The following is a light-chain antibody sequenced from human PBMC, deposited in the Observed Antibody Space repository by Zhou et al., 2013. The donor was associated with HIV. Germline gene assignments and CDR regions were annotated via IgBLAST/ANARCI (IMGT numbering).Light chain of an antibody. J-gene: IGKJ1*01. Sequence: DIVMTQSPLSLPVTLGQPASISCRSDQNVLHSNGYNYLDWYLQRPGQSPQLLIYLGSNRASGVPDRFSGSGSGTDFTLKISRVEAEDVGIYYCMQALHTPWTFGQGTRV. CDR1: QNVLHSNGYNY. CDR2: LGS. V-gene: IGKV2-28*01. CDR3: MQALHTPWT.